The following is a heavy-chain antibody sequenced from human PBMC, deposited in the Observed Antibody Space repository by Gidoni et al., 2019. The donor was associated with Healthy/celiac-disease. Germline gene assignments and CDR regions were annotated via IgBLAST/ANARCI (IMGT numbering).Heavy chain of an antibody. J-gene: IGHJ3*02. CDR2: ISGSGGST. V-gene: IGHV3-23*01. CDR3: AKGPPSITIFGVVIMGDAFDI. CDR1: GFTFRSYA. D-gene: IGHD3-3*01. Sequence: EVQLLEYGGGLVQPGGSLRLSCAASGFTFRSYAMSWVRQAPGKGLEWVSAISGSGGSTYYADSVKGRFTISRDNSKNTLYLQMNSLRAEDTAVYYCAKGPPSITIFGVVIMGDAFDILGQGTMVTVSS.